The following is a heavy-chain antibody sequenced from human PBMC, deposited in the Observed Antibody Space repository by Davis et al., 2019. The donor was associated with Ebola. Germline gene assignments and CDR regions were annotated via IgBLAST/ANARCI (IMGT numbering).Heavy chain of an antibody. D-gene: IGHD5/OR15-5a*01. CDR1: GGSISSGGYY. CDR2: IYYSGST. J-gene: IGHJ4*02. V-gene: IGHV4-31*03. Sequence: PSETLSLTCTVSGGSISSGGYYWSWIRQHPGKGLEWIGYIYYSGSTYYNPSLKSRVTISVDTSKNQFSLKLSSVTAADTAVYYCARVNLGYGVYIDYWGQGTLVTVSS. CDR3: ARVNLGYGVYIDY.